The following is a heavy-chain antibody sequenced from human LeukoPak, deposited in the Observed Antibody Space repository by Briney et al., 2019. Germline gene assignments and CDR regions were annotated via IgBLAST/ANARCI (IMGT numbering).Heavy chain of an antibody. CDR3: ARGPGSPGDY. Sequence: GGSLRLSCAASGFTFSSYWMHWVRQAPGKGLVWVSRISTDGSSTTYADSVKGRFTISRDNAKTTVDLQMNSLRTEDTAVYYCARGPGSPGDYWGQGTLVTVSS. D-gene: IGHD3-10*01. V-gene: IGHV3-74*01. CDR2: ISTDGSST. J-gene: IGHJ4*02. CDR1: GFTFSSYW.